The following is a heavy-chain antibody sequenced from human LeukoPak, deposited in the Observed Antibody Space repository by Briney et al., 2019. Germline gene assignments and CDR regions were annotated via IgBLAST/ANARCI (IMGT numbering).Heavy chain of an antibody. J-gene: IGHJ4*02. Sequence: ASVKVSCKASGGTFSSYTISWVRQAPGQGLEWMGRIIPILGIANYAQKFQGRVTNTADKSTSTAYMELSSLRSEDTAVYYCARGSSSSKPNFDYWGQGTLVTVSS. CDR2: IIPILGIA. CDR3: ARGSSSSKPNFDY. V-gene: IGHV1-69*02. D-gene: IGHD6-6*01. CDR1: GGTFSSYT.